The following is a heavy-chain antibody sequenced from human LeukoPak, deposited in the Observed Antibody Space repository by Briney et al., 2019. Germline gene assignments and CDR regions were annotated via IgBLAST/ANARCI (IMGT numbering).Heavy chain of an antibody. J-gene: IGHJ4*02. V-gene: IGHV4-39*07. CDR1: GGSVSSSSYY. D-gene: IGHD4-17*01. CDR3: ARDRGRDYGDYNY. Sequence: SETLSLTCTVSGGSVSSSSYYWGWIRQPPGKALEWIGTIYYNGATNYNPSLKSRVTISVDTSKNQFSLKLSSVTAADTAVYYCARDRGRDYGDYNYWGQGTLVTVSS. CDR2: IYYNGAT.